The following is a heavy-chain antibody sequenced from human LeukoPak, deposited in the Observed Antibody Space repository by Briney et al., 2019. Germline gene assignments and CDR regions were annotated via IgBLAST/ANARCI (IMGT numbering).Heavy chain of an antibody. V-gene: IGHV3-9*01. D-gene: IGHD5-18*01. Sequence: GRSLRLSCAASGFTFDDYAMHWVRQAPGKGREWVSGISWNSGSIGYADSVKGRFTISRDNAKNSLYLQMNSLRAEDTALYYCARGYSYGLVAVAGTGYYYGMDVWGQGTTVTVSS. J-gene: IGHJ6*02. CDR3: ARGYSYGLVAVAGTGYYYGMDV. CDR2: ISWNSGSI. CDR1: GFTFDDYA.